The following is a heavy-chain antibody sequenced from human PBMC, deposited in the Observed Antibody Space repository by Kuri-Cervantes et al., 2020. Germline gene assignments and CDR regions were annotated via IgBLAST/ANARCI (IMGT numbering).Heavy chain of an antibody. CDR2: ISTTGSYM. Sequence: GESLKISCAASGFTFSGQNMNWVRQAPGKGLEWVSSISTTGSYMYYSDSVKGRFTISRDNAKNTLYLQMNSLRAEDTAVYYCAKVGEQWLAPPPISPFDYWGQGTLVTVSS. CDR1: GFTFSGQN. J-gene: IGHJ4*02. D-gene: IGHD6-19*01. V-gene: IGHV3-21*01. CDR3: AKVGEQWLAPPPISPFDY.